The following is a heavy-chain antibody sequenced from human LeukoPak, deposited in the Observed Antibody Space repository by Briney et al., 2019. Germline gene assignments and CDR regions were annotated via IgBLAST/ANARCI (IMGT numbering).Heavy chain of an antibody. V-gene: IGHV4-34*01. D-gene: IGHD3-10*01. CDR3: ASLWFGDLTIDS. CDR2: IHHSGIT. Sequence: SETLSLTCAVYRTYFSAYYWTWIRQPPGKGLEWIGEIHHSGITNYNPSLKSRVTISIDTSKNQFSLNLSSVTAADTAVYYCASLWFGDLTIDSWGQGTLVTVSS. CDR1: RTYFSAYY. J-gene: IGHJ4*02.